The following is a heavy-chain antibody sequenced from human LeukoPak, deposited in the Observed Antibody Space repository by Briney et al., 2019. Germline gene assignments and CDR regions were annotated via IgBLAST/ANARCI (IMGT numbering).Heavy chain of an antibody. CDR1: GGSISSYY. Sequence: PSETLSLTCTVSGGSISSYYWNWIRQPAGKGLEWIGRIYSSGSINYNPSLKSRVTISVDKSKNQVSLKLSSVTAADTAVYYSAGPPSVDSWGQGTLVTVSS. J-gene: IGHJ4*02. D-gene: IGHD4-11*01. CDR2: IYSSGSI. V-gene: IGHV4-4*07. CDR3: AGPPSVDS.